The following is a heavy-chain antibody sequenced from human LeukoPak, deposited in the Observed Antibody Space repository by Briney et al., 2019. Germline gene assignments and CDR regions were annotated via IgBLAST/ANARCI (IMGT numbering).Heavy chain of an antibody. J-gene: IGHJ4*02. D-gene: IGHD4-17*01. CDR2: ISSSSSYL. V-gene: IGHV3-21*01. Sequence: SGGSLRLSCAASGFTFSSYSMNWVRQAPGKGLEWVSSISSSSSYLYYADSVKGRFTISRDNAKNSLYLQMNSLRAEDTAVYYCARGGTTVTTLSDYWGQGTLVTVSS. CDR1: GFTFSSYS. CDR3: ARGGTTVTTLSDY.